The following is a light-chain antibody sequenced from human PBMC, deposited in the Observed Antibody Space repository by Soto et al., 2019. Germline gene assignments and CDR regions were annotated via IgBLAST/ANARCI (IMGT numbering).Light chain of an antibody. J-gene: IGKJ3*01. V-gene: IGKV3-20*01. CDR1: QSVSDMY. Sequence: EIVLTQSPGTLYLSPGERATLSCRASQSVSDMYLAWYQQKPGQAPRLLIYASNRATGIRDRFSGSGSGTDFTLTISRLEPEDFAVYYCQHYGTSALFGPGTKVEIK. CDR3: QHYGTSAL. CDR2: AS.